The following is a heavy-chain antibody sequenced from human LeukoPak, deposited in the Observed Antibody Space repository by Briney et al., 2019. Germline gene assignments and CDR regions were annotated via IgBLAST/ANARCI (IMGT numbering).Heavy chain of an antibody. CDR1: GASINTYY. Sequence: SETLSLTCTVSGASINTYYWSWIRQPPGKGLEWIGYIYYSGTTSYNPSLKTRVTISIDTSKNQFSLKLSSVTAADTAVYYCARGTMTTVTYYFDYWGQGTLVTVSS. D-gene: IGHD4-17*01. V-gene: IGHV4-59*01. CDR3: ARGTMTTVTYYFDY. CDR2: IYYSGTT. J-gene: IGHJ4*02.